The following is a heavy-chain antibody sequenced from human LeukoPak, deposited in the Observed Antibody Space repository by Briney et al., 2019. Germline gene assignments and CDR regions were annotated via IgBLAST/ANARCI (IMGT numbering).Heavy chain of an antibody. CDR2: ISYSGST. CDR3: ARAPLGYSYGYFDY. CDR1: GGSISSYY. J-gene: IGHJ4*02. V-gene: IGHV4-59*12. Sequence: PSETLSLTCTVSGGSISSYYWSWIRQPPGEGLEWIGCISYSGSTSHNPSLKSRVTISVDTSKNQFSLKLSSVTAADTAVYYCARAPLGYSYGYFDYWGQGTLVTVSS. D-gene: IGHD5-18*01.